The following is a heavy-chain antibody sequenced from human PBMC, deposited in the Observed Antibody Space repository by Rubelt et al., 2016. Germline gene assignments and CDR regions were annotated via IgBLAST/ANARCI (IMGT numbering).Heavy chain of an antibody. CDR2: IKHDGSEI. D-gene: IGHD3-9*01. CDR1: GFTFSSYW. CDR3: STHNDWSFNY. J-gene: IGHJ4*02. Sequence: ESGGGLVQPGGSLRLSCAASGFTFSSYWMSWVRQAPGKGLEWVANIKHDGSEISYVDSLKGRFTISRDNAKNSLSLQMNSLRADDTAVYYCSTHNDWSFNYWGQGTLVTVSS. V-gene: IGHV3-7*02.